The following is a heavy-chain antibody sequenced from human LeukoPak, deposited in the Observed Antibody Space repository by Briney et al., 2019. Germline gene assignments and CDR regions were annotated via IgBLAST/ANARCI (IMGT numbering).Heavy chain of an antibody. CDR2: NSGST. V-gene: IGHV4-39*01. J-gene: IGHJ4*02. Sequence: SETLSLTCTVSGGPISSSRYYWGWIRQPPGKGLEWIGSNSGSTYYNPSLKSRVSISVDTSKNLFSLRLTSVTAADTAVFYCSRLSPYLGSGSSAFPDDFWGQGTLVTVSS. CDR1: GGPISSSRYY. D-gene: IGHD3-10*01. CDR3: SRLSPYLGSGSSAFPDDF.